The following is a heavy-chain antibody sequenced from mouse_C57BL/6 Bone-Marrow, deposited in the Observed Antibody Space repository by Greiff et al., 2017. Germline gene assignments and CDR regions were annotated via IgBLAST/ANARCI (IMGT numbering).Heavy chain of an antibody. D-gene: IGHD1-1*01. CDR1: GYTFTSYT. J-gene: IGHJ2*01. CDR2: INPSSGYT. CDR3: ARFIPPLTTGFGD. Sequence: VQLQQSGAELARPGASVKMSCKASGYTFTSYTMHWVKQRPGQGLEWIGYINPSSGYTKYNQKFKDKATLTADKSSSTAYMQLSSLTSEDSAVYYCARFIPPLTTGFGDWGQGTTLTVSS. V-gene: IGHV1-4*01.